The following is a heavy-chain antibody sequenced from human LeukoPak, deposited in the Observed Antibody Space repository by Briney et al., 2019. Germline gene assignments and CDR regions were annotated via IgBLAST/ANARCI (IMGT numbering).Heavy chain of an antibody. V-gene: IGHV3-21*01. CDR1: GFTFASYS. CDR3: ERVSGRLERQSDLDY. D-gene: IGHD1-1*01. Sequence: GGSLTLSCAAYGFTFASYSMNWVRQAPGKGLEGVSSISGDSTYIYNAVSVKVRFTISRDNAQASVYLQMLSLRADDTAVYYCERVSGRLERQSDLDYWGQGTLVIASS. J-gene: IGHJ4*02. CDR2: ISGDSTYI.